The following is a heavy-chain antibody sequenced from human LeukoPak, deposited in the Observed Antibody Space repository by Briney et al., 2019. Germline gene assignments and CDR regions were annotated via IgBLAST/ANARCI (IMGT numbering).Heavy chain of an antibody. Sequence: SETLSLTCTVSGGSISSGGFYWSWIRQHPGKGLEWLGYIYYSGTTYYNPSLKSRVTFSVDTSKNQFSLKPNPVTAADTALCYCARGTTDGYSYGRFDYWGQGTLVTVSS. CDR1: GGSISSGGFY. D-gene: IGHD5-18*01. V-gene: IGHV4-31*03. CDR2: IYYSGTT. CDR3: ARGTTDGYSYGRFDY. J-gene: IGHJ4*02.